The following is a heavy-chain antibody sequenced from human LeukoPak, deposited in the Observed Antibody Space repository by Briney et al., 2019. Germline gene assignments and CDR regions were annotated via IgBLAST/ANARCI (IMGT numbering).Heavy chain of an antibody. CDR1: GGTFSSYA. J-gene: IGHJ4*02. V-gene: IGHV1-69*05. CDR2: IIPIFGTA. CDR3: ARGPAVAGTGGDY. Sequence: SVKVSCKASGGTFSSYAISWVRQAPGRGLEWMGRIIPIFGTANYAQKFQGRVTITTDESTSTAYMELSSLRSEDTAVYYCARGPAVAGTGGDYWGQGTLVTVSS. D-gene: IGHD6-19*01.